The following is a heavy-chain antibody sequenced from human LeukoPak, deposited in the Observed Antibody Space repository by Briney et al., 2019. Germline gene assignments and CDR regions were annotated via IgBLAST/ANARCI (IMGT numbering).Heavy chain of an antibody. CDR2: IYYSGST. CDR3: ARGYNCTNGVCHMRLFDY. Sequence: SETLSLTCTVSGGSISSYYWSWIRQPPGKGLEWIGYIYYSGSTNYNPSLKSRVTISVDTSKNQFSLKLSSVTAADTAVYYCARGYNCTNGVCHMRLFDYWGQGTLVTVSS. V-gene: IGHV4-59*12. D-gene: IGHD2-8*01. J-gene: IGHJ4*02. CDR1: GGSISSYY.